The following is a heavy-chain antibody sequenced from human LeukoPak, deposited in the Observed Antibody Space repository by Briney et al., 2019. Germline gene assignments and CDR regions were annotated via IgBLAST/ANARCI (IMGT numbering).Heavy chain of an antibody. CDR2: ISAYGNT. D-gene: IGHD2-15*01. CDR3: ARGIIGYYFDY. V-gene: IGHV1-18*01. CDR1: GYTFTIYG. J-gene: IGHJ4*02. Sequence: ASLKVSCKTSGYTFTIYGISWVRQAPGQGLEWMGLISAYGNTNYAQNLQGRVTMTTDTSTSTAYMELRSLRSDDTAVYYCARGIIGYYFDYCGQGTLVTVSS.